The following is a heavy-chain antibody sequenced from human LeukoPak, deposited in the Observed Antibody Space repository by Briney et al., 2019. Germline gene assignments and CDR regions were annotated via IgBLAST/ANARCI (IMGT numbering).Heavy chain of an antibody. J-gene: IGHJ4*02. Sequence: GRSLRLSCAASGFTFSSYGMHWVRQAPGKGLEWVAVISYDGSNKYYADSVKGRFTISRDNSKNTLYLQMNSLRAEDTAVYYCAKDGYCSGGSCYGFDYWGQGTLVTVSS. CDR2: ISYDGSNK. CDR1: GFTFSSYG. V-gene: IGHV3-30*18. D-gene: IGHD2-15*01. CDR3: AKDGYCSGGSCYGFDY.